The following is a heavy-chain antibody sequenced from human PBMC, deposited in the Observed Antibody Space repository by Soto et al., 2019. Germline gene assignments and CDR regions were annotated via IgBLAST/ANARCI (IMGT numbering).Heavy chain of an antibody. Sequence: QVQLQESGPGLVKPSETLSLTCTVSGGSISSYYWSWIRQPPGKGLEWIGYIYYSGSTNYNPSLKSRVTISVDRSKNQFSRKLSSVTAADTAVYYCARRYGGNFDYWGQGTLVTVSS. J-gene: IGHJ4*02. CDR3: ARRYGGNFDY. CDR2: IYYSGST. D-gene: IGHD1-26*01. V-gene: IGHV4-59*01. CDR1: GGSISSYY.